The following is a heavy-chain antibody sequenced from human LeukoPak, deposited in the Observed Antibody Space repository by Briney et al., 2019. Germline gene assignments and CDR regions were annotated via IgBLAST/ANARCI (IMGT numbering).Heavy chain of an antibody. CDR2: IRNKANIHAT. Sequence: GGSLRLSCAASGFTFSDSAIYWVRQASGKGLEWIGRIRNKANIHATTYAASVRGRFTISRDDSKNTAYLQMNSLKSEDTAVYYCARNWGPYAFDIWGQGTMVTVSS. CDR1: GFTFSDSA. J-gene: IGHJ3*02. CDR3: ARNWGPYAFDI. D-gene: IGHD3-16*01. V-gene: IGHV3-73*01.